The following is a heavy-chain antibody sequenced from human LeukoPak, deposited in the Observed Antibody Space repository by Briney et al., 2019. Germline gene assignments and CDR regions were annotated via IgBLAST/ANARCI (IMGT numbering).Heavy chain of an antibody. Sequence: PSETLFLTCTVSGGSISGYYWTWIRQPPGKGLEWIGYIYYTGSTNYNPSLKSRVTVSVDTSKSQFSLKLSSVTAADTAVYYYWRGGWWSNVWGPGTTVAVSS. D-gene: IGHD2-15*01. J-gene: IGHJ6*02. CDR1: GGSISGYY. CDR2: IYYTGST. V-gene: IGHV4-59*01. CDR3: WRGGWWSNV.